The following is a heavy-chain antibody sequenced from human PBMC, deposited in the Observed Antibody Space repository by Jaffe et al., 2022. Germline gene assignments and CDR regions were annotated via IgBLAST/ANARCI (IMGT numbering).Heavy chain of an antibody. CDR1: GFTFSSYW. J-gene: IGHJ4*02. V-gene: IGHV3-74*01. D-gene: IGHD2-15*01. CDR2: INSDGRST. Sequence: EVQLVESGGGLVQPGGSLRLSCATSGFTFSSYWMHWVRQAPGKGLVWVSRINSDGRSTSYADSVKGRFTISRDNAKNTLYLQVNSLRAEDTAMYYCARGYCSGGSCYSYSPVADWGQGTLVTVSS. CDR3: ARGYCSGGSCYSYSPVAD.